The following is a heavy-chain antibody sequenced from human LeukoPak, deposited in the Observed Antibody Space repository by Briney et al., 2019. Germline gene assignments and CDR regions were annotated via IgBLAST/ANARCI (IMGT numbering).Heavy chain of an antibody. CDR1: GYSFSNYW. CDR2: IYPGDSDT. J-gene: IGHJ4*02. D-gene: IGHD2-2*01. Sequence: HGESLKISCKASGYSFSNYWIAWVRQMPGKGLEWMGIIYPGDSDTRYNPAFQGQVTLSADKSTSTAYLQWSSLKASDTAMYYCARHLSRVPDCSYTRCPIDYWGQGTLVTVSS. CDR3: ARHLSRVPDCSYTRCPIDY. V-gene: IGHV5-51*01.